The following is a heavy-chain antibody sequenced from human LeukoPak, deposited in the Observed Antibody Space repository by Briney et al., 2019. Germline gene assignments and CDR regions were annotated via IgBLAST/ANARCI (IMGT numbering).Heavy chain of an antibody. V-gene: IGHV3-7*03. CDR3: AKDTSDGYCSSTSCSVVFDY. CDR1: GFTFSTYW. Sequence: GGSLRLSCAASGFTFSTYWMSWYRQAPGKGLEWVANIKKDGSTKYYVDSVKGRFTISRDNAENSLYLQMNSLRAEDTAVYYCAKDTSDGYCSSTSCSVVFDYWGQGTLVTVSS. J-gene: IGHJ4*02. CDR2: IKKDGSTK. D-gene: IGHD2-2*03.